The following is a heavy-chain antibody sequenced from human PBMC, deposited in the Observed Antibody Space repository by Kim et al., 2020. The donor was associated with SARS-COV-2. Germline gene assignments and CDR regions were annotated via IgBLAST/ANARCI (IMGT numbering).Heavy chain of an antibody. CDR2: IIPIFGTA. D-gene: IGHD3-9*01. CDR1: GGTFSSYA. CDR3: ARATILTGYYTGPYYYYGMDV. V-gene: IGHV1-69*13. Sequence: SVKVSCKASGGTFSSYAISWVRQAPGQGLEWMGGIIPIFGTANYAQKFQGRVTITADESTSTAYMELSSLRSEDTAVYYCARATILTGYYTGPYYYYGMDVWGQGTTVTVSS. J-gene: IGHJ6*02.